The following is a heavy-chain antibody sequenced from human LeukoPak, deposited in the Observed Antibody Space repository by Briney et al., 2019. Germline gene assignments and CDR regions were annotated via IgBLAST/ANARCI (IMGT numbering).Heavy chain of an antibody. CDR1: GYTFTSYG. CDR2: ISAYNGNT. J-gene: IGHJ6*02. Sequence: ASVKVSCKASGYTFTSYGISWVRQAPGQGLEWMGWISAYNGNTNYAQKFQGRVTMTRNTSISTAYMELSSLRTEDTAVYYCARYELAAGGNYYGMDVWGQGTTVTVSS. CDR3: ARYELAAGGNYYGMDV. V-gene: IGHV1-18*01. D-gene: IGHD6-13*01.